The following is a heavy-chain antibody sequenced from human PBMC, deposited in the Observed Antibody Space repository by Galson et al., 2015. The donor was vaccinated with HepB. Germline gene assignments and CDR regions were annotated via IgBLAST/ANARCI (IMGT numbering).Heavy chain of an antibody. Sequence: SLRLSCAASGFTFSSYSMDWVRQAPGKGLEWVSYIGSSSSTIYYADSVKGRFTISRDNAKNSLYLQINSLRAEDTAVYYCARDFRGGMTYYYDSSGYYHDYWGQGTLVTVSS. J-gene: IGHJ4*02. CDR3: ARDFRGGMTYYYDSSGYYHDY. CDR1: GFTFSSYS. D-gene: IGHD3-22*01. CDR2: IGSSSSTI. V-gene: IGHV3-48*01.